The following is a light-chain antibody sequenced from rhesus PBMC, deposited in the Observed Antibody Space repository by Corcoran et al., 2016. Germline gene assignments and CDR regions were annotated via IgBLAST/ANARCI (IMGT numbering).Light chain of an antibody. J-gene: IGKJ2*01. CDR3: LQHFSFPHS. CDR2: AAS. V-gene: IGKV1-28*01. Sequence: DIQMTQSPSSLSASIGDTVTITCRASQGIRSSLNWFQHKPGRAPKLLIYAASTLESGVPSRFSDSGSGTQFTLTINSLQPEDFATYYCLQHFSFPHSFGQGTKVEIK. CDR1: QGIRSS.